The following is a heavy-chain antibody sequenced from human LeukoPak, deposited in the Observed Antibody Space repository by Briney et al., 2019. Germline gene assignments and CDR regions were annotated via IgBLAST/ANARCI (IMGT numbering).Heavy chain of an antibody. CDR2: IKQDGSEK. Sequence: QTGGSLRLSCAVSGFTFSSYRMSWVRQAPGKGLEWVDNIKQDGSEKYYVDSVKGRFTISRDNAKNSLYLQMNSLRAEDTAVYYCARAKVPNYWGQGTLVTVSS. CDR3: ARAKVPNY. V-gene: IGHV3-7*01. CDR1: GFTFSSYR. J-gene: IGHJ4*02.